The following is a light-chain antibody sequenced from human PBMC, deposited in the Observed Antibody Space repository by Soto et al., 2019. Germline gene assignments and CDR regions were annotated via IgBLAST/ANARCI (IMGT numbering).Light chain of an antibody. CDR2: DNN. CDR3: GTWDSSLSAGV. V-gene: IGLV1-51*01. J-gene: IGLJ3*02. CDR1: SSNIGNNY. Sequence: QSVLTQSPSVSAAPGQKVTISCSGSSSNIGNNYVSRYQQLPGTAPKLLIYDNNKRPSGIPDRFSGSKSGTSATLGITGLQTGDEADYYCGTWDSSLSAGVFGGGTQLTVL.